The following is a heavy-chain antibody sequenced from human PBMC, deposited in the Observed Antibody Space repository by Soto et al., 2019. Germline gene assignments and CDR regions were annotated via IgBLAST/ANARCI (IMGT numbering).Heavy chain of an antibody. CDR3: ARAPVTAGVPAANLNWFDP. CDR2: ISAYNGNT. CDR1: GYTFTSYG. Sequence: ASVKVCCKASGYTFTSYGISWVRQAPGQGLEWMGWISAYNGNTNYAQKLQGRVTMTTDTSTSTAYMELRSLRSDDTAVYYCARAPVTAGVPAANLNWFDPWGQGTLVTVSS. V-gene: IGHV1-18*01. D-gene: IGHD2-2*01. J-gene: IGHJ5*02.